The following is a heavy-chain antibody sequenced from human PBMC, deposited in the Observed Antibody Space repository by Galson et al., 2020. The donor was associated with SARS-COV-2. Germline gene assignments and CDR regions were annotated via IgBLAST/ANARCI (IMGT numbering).Heavy chain of an antibody. CDR2: INEEGSET. Sequence: GGSLRLSCIASGFNFGTFWMNWVRQAPGKGLEWVANINEEGSETFYADSVKGRFTVSRDNTKNSLFLQMNSLRAEDSAIYYCTTGHHADYARVRGTLVTVSS. CDR1: GFNFGTFW. V-gene: IGHV3-7*01. J-gene: IGHJ4*02. CDR3: TTGHHADYA. D-gene: IGHD4-17*01.